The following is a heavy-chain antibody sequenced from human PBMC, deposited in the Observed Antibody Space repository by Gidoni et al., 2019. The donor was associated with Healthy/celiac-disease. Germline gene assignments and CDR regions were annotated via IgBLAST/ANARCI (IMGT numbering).Heavy chain of an antibody. CDR3: ASVSYGMDV. CDR1: GFTVSSNY. V-gene: IGHV3-66*01. Sequence: EVQLVESGGGLVQPGGSLRFSGAAFGFTVSSNYMSWVRQAPGKGLEWVSVIYSGGSTYYADSVKGRFTISRDNSKNTLYLQMNSLRAEDTAVYYCASVSYGMDVWGQGTTVTVSS. CDR2: IYSGGST. J-gene: IGHJ6*02.